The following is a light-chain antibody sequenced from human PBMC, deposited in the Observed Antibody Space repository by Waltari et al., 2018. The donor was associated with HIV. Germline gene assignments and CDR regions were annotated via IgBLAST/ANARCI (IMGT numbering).Light chain of an antibody. CDR3: QQYSTYAGA. J-gene: IGKJ1*01. Sequence: DIQMTQSPSTLSAFVGDRVTITCRASQSINTWLAWYQQKPGKAPKVLIYKASSLESGVPSRFSGSGAGTEFTLTISSLQPDDSATYYCQQYSTYAGAFGQGTKVEIK. CDR2: KAS. CDR1: QSINTW. V-gene: IGKV1-5*03.